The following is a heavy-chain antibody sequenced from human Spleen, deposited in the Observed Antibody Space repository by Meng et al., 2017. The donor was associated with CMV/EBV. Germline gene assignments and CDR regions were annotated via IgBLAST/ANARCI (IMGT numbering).Heavy chain of an antibody. CDR1: GFTFSKYW. CDR2: IKQDGSEK. D-gene: IGHD2-2*02. Sequence: GESLKISCAASGFTFSKYWMTWVRQAPGKGLELVANIKQDGSEKYYVDSVKGRFTISRDNAKNSLYLQMNSLRAEDTAVYYCARDEPAAILGPYYYGMDVWGQGTTVTISS. CDR3: ARDEPAAILGPYYYGMDV. V-gene: IGHV3-7*01. J-gene: IGHJ6*02.